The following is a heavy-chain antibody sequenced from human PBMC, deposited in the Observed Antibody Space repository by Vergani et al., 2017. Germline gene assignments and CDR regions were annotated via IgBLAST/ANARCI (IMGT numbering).Heavy chain of an antibody. CDR1: GGSFSGYY. CDR2: IYYSGST. V-gene: IGHV4-34*01. Sequence: QVQLQQWGAGLLKPSETLSLTCAVYGGSFSGYYWSWIRQHPGKGLEWIGYIYYSGSTYYNPSLKSRVTISVDTSKNQFSLKLSSVTAADTAVYYCASLGEPSLRFDYWGQGTLVTVSS. D-gene: IGHD3-10*01. J-gene: IGHJ4*02. CDR3: ASLGEPSLRFDY.